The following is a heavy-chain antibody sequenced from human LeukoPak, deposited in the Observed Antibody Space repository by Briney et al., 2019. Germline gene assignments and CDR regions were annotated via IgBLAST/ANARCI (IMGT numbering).Heavy chain of an antibody. CDR2: ISAYNGNT. V-gene: IGHV1-18*01. CDR1: GYTFTSYG. CDR3: ARERGTAMVDY. D-gene: IGHD5-18*01. J-gene: IGHJ4*02. Sequence: GASVKVSCMASGYTFTSYGISWVRQAPGQGLEWMGWISAYNGNTNYAQKFQGRVTMTRDTSISTAYMELSRLRSDDTAVYYCARERGTAMVDYWGQGTLVTVSS.